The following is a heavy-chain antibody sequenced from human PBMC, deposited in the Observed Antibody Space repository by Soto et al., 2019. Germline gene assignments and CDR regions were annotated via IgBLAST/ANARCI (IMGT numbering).Heavy chain of an antibody. CDR1: GYSFTSYW. CDR2: IYPGDSDT. J-gene: IGHJ6*02. CDR3: ARHSLGETSLYYYYGMDV. V-gene: IGHV5-51*01. D-gene: IGHD3-10*01. Sequence: GESLKISCKGSGYSFTSYWIGWVRQMPGKGLEWMGIIYPGDSDTRYSPSFQGQVTISADKSISTAYLQWSSLKASDTAMYYCARHSLGETSLYYYYGMDVWGQGTTVTVSS.